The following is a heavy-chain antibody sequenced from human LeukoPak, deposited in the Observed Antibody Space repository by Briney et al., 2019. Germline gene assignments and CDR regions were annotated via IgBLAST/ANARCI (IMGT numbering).Heavy chain of an antibody. Sequence: PSETLSLTCDVSGYSIDFGHLWGWIRQPPGKGLEWIASINHSGRTYYTPSLKSRVTISVDTLKNQFSLKVTSVTAEDTAMYFCARESSAVAHTMMRDWLDPWGQGTLVTVSS. CDR1: GYSIDFGHL. CDR3: ARESSAVAHTMMRDWLDP. J-gene: IGHJ5*02. D-gene: IGHD3-22*01. V-gene: IGHV4-38-2*02. CDR2: INHSGRT.